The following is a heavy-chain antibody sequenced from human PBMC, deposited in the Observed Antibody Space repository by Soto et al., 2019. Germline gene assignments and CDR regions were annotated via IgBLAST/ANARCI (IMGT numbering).Heavy chain of an antibody. CDR1: GFTFSSYA. D-gene: IGHD5-18*01. Sequence: PGGSLRLSCAASGFTFSSYAMHWVRQAPGKGLEWVAVISYDGSNKYYADSVKGRFTISRDNSKNTLYLQMNSLRAEDTAVYYCARDLGYSYGPVDYWRQRTLVTVSS. CDR2: ISYDGSNK. V-gene: IGHV3-30-3*01. J-gene: IGHJ4*02. CDR3: ARDLGYSYGPVDY.